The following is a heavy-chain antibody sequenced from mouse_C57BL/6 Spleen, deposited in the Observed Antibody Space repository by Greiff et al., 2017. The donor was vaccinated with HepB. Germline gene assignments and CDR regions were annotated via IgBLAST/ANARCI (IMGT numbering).Heavy chain of an antibody. Sequence: DVKLQESVAELVRPGASVKLSCTASGFNIKNTYMHWVKQRPEQGLEWIGRIDPANGNTKYAPKFQGKATITADTSSNTAYLQLSSLTSEDTAIYYCAFPITTVVATDYAMDYWGQGTSVTVSS. CDR1: GFNIKNTY. V-gene: IGHV14-3*01. CDR2: IDPANGNT. D-gene: IGHD1-1*01. J-gene: IGHJ4*01. CDR3: AFPITTVVATDYAMDY.